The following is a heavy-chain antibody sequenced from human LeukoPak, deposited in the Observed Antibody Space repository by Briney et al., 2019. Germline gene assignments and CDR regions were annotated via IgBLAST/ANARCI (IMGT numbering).Heavy chain of an antibody. CDR3: ARRGSLYYYGRATRPPMDI. Sequence: SETLSLTCTVSGGSISSYYWSWIRQPPGKGLEWIGYIYYSGSTNYNPSLKSRVTMSVDTSKNQFSLKLSSVTAADTAVYYCARRGSLYYYGRATRPPMDIWGQGTMVTVSS. D-gene: IGHD3-10*01. CDR2: IYYSGST. CDR1: GGSISSYY. V-gene: IGHV4-59*12. J-gene: IGHJ3*02.